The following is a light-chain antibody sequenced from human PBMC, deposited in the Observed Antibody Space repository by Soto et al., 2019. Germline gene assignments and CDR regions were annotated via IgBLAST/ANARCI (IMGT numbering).Light chain of an antibody. Sequence: QSALTQPASVSRSPGQSITISCTGTTSDVGGYNYVSWFQQYPGKAPKLKIYEVSNRPSGVSNRFSGSKSGNTASLTISDLQAEDEADYYCTSYTSSSTWVFGGGTKLTVL. J-gene: IGLJ3*02. CDR2: EVS. CDR1: TSDVGGYNY. CDR3: TSYTSSSTWV. V-gene: IGLV2-14*01.